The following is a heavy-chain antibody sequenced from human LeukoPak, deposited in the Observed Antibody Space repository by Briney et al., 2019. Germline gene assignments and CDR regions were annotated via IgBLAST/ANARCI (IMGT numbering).Heavy chain of an antibody. D-gene: IGHD3-3*01. V-gene: IGHV3-23*01. CDR1: GFTFSRYA. J-gene: IGHJ4*02. CDR2: ISSSGGST. Sequence: GGSLRLSCAASGFTFSRYAMSWVRQAPGKGLEWVSAISSSGGSTYYADSVKGRFTISRDNSKNTLYLQMNSLRAEDTAVYYCAKGGLRYDFWSGYYYGVAYYFDYWGQGTLVTVSS. CDR3: AKGGLRYDFWSGYYYGVAYYFDY.